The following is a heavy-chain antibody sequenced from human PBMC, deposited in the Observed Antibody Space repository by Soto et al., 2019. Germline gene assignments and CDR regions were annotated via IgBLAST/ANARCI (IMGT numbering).Heavy chain of an antibody. CDR3: ARGDSTTHGDAFDI. D-gene: IGHD6-13*01. V-gene: IGHV4-59*01. CDR2: SYSSGSS. CDR1: GGSISFYY. J-gene: IGHJ3*02. Sequence: QVQLQESGPGLVKPSETLSLTCTVSGGSISFYYWNWIRQSPGKGLGWIGYSYSSGSSTYNPSLKSRVTISVDTSKNQFSLQLRSVTAADTAVYYCARGDSTTHGDAFDIWGQGRVVTVSP.